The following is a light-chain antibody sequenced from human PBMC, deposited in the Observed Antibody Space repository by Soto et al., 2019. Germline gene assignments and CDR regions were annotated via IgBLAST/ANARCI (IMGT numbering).Light chain of an antibody. CDR1: QSVLYSSNNKNY. Sequence: DIVMTQSPDSLAVSLGERATINCKSSQSVLYSSNNKNYLAWYQQKPGQPPKLLIYWASTRESGVPDRFSGSGSGTDVTLSISSLQAEDVAVYYCQQYYSTPRTF. CDR2: WAS. J-gene: IGKJ1*01. CDR3: QQYYSTPRT. V-gene: IGKV4-1*01.